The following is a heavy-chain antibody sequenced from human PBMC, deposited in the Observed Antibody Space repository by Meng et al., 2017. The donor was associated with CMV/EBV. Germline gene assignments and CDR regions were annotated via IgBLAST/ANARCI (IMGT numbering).Heavy chain of an antibody. CDR3: ARDLYYDSSGYGYFDL. J-gene: IGHJ2*01. V-gene: IGHV4-38-2*02. D-gene: IGHD3-22*01. CDR1: GYSISSGYY. CDR2: IYHSGST. Sequence: GSLRLSCTVSGYSISSGYYWGWIRQPPGKGLECIGSIYHSGSTYYNPSLKSRVTISVDTSKNQFSLKLSSVTAADTAVYYCARDLYYDSSGYGYFDLWGRGTLVTVSS.